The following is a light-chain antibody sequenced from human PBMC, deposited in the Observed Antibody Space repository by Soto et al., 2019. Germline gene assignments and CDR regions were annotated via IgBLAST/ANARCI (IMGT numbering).Light chain of an antibody. J-gene: IGKJ5*01. V-gene: IGKV3-20*01. CDR2: DAS. CDR1: PSVSSY. CDR3: PPYGSSPIT. Sequence: EIVLTQSPATLSLSPGERAPLSCRASPSVSSYVAWYQQKPGQAPRLLIYDASNRATGIPARFSGSGSGTDFTLTISRLEPEDFAVYYCPPYGSSPITCGQRTRTGD.